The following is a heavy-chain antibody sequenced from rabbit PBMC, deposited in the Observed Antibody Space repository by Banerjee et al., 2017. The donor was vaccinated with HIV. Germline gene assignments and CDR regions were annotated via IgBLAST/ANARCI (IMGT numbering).Heavy chain of an antibody. CDR2: IYTGIGTT. V-gene: IGHV1S40*01. J-gene: IGHJ4*01. CDR3: ASSDYDIVTFNL. D-gene: IGHD1-1*01. Sequence: QSLEESGGGLVQPGASLTLTCKASGFDLSSSVYMCWVRQAPGKGLEWIGCIYTGIGTTYYASWAKGRFTISKTSSTTVTLQMTSLTAADTATYFCASSDYDIVTFNLWGPGSLVTVS. CDR1: GFDLSSSVY.